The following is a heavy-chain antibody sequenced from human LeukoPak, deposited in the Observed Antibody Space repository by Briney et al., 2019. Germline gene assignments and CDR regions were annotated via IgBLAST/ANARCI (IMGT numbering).Heavy chain of an antibody. CDR1: GGSFSGYY. D-gene: IGHD3-3*01. Sequence: PSETLSLTCAVYGGSFSGYYWSWIRQPPGKRLEWIGEINHSGSTNYNPSLKSRVTISVDTSKNQFSLKLSSVTAADTAVYYCARGGYDFWSGHYGMDVWGQGTTVTVSS. CDR3: ARGGYDFWSGHYGMDV. CDR2: INHSGST. J-gene: IGHJ6*02. V-gene: IGHV4-34*01.